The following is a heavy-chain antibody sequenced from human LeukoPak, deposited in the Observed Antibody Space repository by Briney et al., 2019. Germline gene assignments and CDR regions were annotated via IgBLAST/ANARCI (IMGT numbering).Heavy chain of an antibody. CDR2: ISYDGSNK. D-gene: IGHD5-18*01. V-gene: IGHV3-30*04. CDR1: GFTFSSYA. CDR3: ARSRYSYGPSDFDY. Sequence: PGRSLRPSCAASGFTFSSYAMHWVRQAPGKGLEWVAVISYDGSNKYYADSVKGRFTISRDNSKNTLYLQMNSLRAEDTAVYCCARSRYSYGPSDFDYWGQGTLVTVSS. J-gene: IGHJ4*02.